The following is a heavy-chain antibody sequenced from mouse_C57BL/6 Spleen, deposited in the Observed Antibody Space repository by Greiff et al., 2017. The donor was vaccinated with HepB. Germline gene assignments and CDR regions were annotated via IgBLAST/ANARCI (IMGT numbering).Heavy chain of an antibody. D-gene: IGHD1-1*01. CDR1: GFTFSSYA. CDR2: ISSGGDYI. Sequence: EVKVVESGEGLVKPGGSLKLSCAASGFTFSSYAMSWVRQTPEKRLEWVAYISSGGDYIYYADTVKGRFTISRDNARNTLYLQMSSLKSEDTAMYYCTREGGGSSPRYFDVWGTGTTVTVSS. J-gene: IGHJ1*03. CDR3: TREGGGSSPRYFDV. V-gene: IGHV5-9-1*02.